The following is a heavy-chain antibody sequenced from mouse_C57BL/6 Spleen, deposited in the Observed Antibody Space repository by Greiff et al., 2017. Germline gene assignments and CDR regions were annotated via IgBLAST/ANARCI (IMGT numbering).Heavy chain of an antibody. CDR1: GFTFSDYG. CDR3: ARHDYDDYLYFDV. V-gene: IGHV5-17*01. Sequence: EVKVVESGGGLVKPGGSLKLSCAASGFTFSDYGMHWVRQAPEKGLEWVAYISSGSSTIYYADTVKGRFTISRDNAKNTLFLQMTSLRSEDTAMYYCARHDYDDYLYFDVWGTGTTVTVSS. D-gene: IGHD2-4*01. CDR2: ISSGSSTI. J-gene: IGHJ1*03.